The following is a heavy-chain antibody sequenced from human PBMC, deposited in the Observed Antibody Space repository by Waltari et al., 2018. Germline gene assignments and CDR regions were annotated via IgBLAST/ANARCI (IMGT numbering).Heavy chain of an antibody. V-gene: IGHV3-7*04. CDR1: GFTFSTYW. CDR2: VRRDGGEE. J-gene: IGHJ4*02. Sequence: EVQLVESGGGLVQPGGSLRLSCRASGFTFSTYWMTWVRQAPGKGLGWVANVRRDGGEENYVDSAKGRFTISRDNAENSLYLQMNSLTVEDTAVYYCARGASGRSGSNQDLDYWGRGTLVTVSS. CDR3: ARGASGRSGSNQDLDY. D-gene: IGHD6-13*01.